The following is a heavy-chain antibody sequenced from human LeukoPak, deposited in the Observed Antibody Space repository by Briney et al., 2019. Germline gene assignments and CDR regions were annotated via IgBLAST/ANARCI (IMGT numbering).Heavy chain of an antibody. CDR1: GFTFSSYS. J-gene: IGHJ4*02. CDR3: AKDTGLLWFGESCLFDY. Sequence: GGSLRLSCAASGFTFSSYSMNWVRQAPGKGLEWVAFIRYDGSNKYYADSVKGRFTISRDNSKNTLYLQMNSLRAEDTAVYYCAKDTGLLWFGESCLFDYWGQGTLVTVSS. CDR2: IRYDGSNK. D-gene: IGHD3-10*01. V-gene: IGHV3-30*02.